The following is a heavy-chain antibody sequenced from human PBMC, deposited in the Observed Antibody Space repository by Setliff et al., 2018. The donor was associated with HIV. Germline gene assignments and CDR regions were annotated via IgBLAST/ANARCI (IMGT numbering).Heavy chain of an antibody. Sequence: GESLKISCAASGFTFSSHGMHWVRQAPGKGLEWVTFIRYDGSDKYYADSVKGRFTISRDNSKNTLYLQMNSLRTEDTAVYYCAKNARDYYYYYMDVWGKGTTVPVSS. CDR1: GFTFSSHG. J-gene: IGHJ6*03. CDR2: IRYDGSDK. CDR3: AKNARDYYYYYMDV. V-gene: IGHV3-30*02.